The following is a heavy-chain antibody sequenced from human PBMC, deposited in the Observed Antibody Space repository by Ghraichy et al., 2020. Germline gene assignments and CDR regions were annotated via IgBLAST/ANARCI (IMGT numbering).Heavy chain of an antibody. D-gene: IGHD3-22*01. CDR2: ISGDGGTI. Sequence: GESLNISCAASGFTFSDYYMSWIRLAPGKGLEWVSYISGDGGTIYYADSVKGRFTISRDNAKNSLYLQMNSLRAEDTAIYYCARERKYINTRSYYHGMDVWGQGTTVTVS. V-gene: IGHV3-11*01. CDR1: GFTFSDYY. CDR3: ARERKYINTRSYYHGMDV. J-gene: IGHJ6*02.